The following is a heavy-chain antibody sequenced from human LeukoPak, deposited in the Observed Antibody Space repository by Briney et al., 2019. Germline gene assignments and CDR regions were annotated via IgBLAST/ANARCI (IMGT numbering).Heavy chain of an antibody. D-gene: IGHD5-18*01. V-gene: IGHV4-59*01. CDR1: GGSISSYY. Sequence: SETLSLTCTVSGGSISSYYWSWIRQPPGKGLEWIGYIYYSGSTNYNPSLKSRISISVDTSKNQFSLKLSSMTAADTAVYYCARTTEGGYTYNYFYYYYMDVWGKGTTVTIS. J-gene: IGHJ6*03. CDR3: ARTTEGGYTYNYFYYYYMDV. CDR2: IYYSGST.